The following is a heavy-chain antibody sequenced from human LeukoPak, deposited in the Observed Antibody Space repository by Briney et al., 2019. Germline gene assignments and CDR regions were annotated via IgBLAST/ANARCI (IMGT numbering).Heavy chain of an antibody. CDR1: GFTVSSNY. J-gene: IGHJ4*02. CDR3: AREGLAAAGLDY. D-gene: IGHD6-13*01. Sequence: GGSLRLSCAASGFTVSSNYMSWVRQAPGKGLEWVSVIYSGGSTYYADSVKGRFTISRDNAKNSLYLQVNSLRAEDTAVYFCAREGLAAAGLDYWGQGTLVTVSS. CDR2: IYSGGST. V-gene: IGHV3-53*01.